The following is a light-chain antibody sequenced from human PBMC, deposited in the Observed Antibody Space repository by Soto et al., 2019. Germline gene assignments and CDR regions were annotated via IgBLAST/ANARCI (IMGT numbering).Light chain of an antibody. CDR1: QSVSNRY. V-gene: IGKV3-15*01. Sequence: IVMTQSPATLSVCPGEGATLSCWASQSVSNRYLAWYQQKPGQAPXIXLXGASSRATGIPVRFSGSASGTEFTLTISSLQSEDFAVYYCQQYKNWPLFGQGTRLEIK. J-gene: IGKJ5*01. CDR2: GAS. CDR3: QQYKNWPL.